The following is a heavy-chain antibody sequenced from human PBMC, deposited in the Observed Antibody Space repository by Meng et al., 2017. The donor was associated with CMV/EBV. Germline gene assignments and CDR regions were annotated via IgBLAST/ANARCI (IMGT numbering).Heavy chain of an antibody. CDR2: INPNSGGT. CDR1: GYTITGYY. Sequence: ASVKVSCKASGYTITGYYMHWVRQAPGQGLEWMGWINPNSGGTNYAQKFQGRVTMTRDTSISTAYMELSRLRSDDTAVYYCARSPGAITNWFDPWGQGTLVTVSS. V-gene: IGHV1-2*02. J-gene: IGHJ5*02. CDR3: ARSPGAITNWFDP. D-gene: IGHD1-26*01.